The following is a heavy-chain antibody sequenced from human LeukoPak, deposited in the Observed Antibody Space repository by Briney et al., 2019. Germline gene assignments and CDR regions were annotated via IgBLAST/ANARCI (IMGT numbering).Heavy chain of an antibody. J-gene: IGHJ4*02. V-gene: IGHV3-23*01. CDR1: GFTFNSYV. CDR3: AKKGSGYPNFDY. CDR2: ISGSGGST. D-gene: IGHD3-22*01. Sequence: GGSLRLSCAASGFTFNSYVMSWVGQAPGKGVEWVSAISGSGGSTYYADSVNGRFPISRDNSTNTLHLQMNSLRAEDTAVYYCAKKGSGYPNFDYWGQGTLVTVSS.